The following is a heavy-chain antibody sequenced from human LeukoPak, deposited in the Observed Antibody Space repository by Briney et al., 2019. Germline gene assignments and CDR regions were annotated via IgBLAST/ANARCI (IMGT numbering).Heavy chain of an antibody. CDR3: ATERGYDFWSGSRVLFDY. CDR1: GFTFSDYY. J-gene: IGHJ4*02. D-gene: IGHD3-3*01. Sequence: VGSPRLSCAPSGFTFSDYYMSWIRRAPGKGLWRDSYIRGSGSTIYYADSVKGRLTISRDNAKNSLYLQMNSLRAEDTAVYYCATERGYDFWSGSRVLFDYWGQGTLVTVSS. V-gene: IGHV3-11*04. CDR2: IRGSGSTI.